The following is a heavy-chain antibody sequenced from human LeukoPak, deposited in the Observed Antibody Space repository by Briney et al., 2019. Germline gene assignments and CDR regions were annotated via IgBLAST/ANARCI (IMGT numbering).Heavy chain of an antibody. J-gene: IGHJ3*02. CDR1: GFTFSSYW. D-gene: IGHD2-2*01. Sequence: PGGSLRLSCAASGFTFSSYWMSWVRQAPGKGLEWVANIKQDGSEKYYVDSVKGRFTISRDNAKNSLYLQMNSLRAEDTAVYYCARESGPYYQLLNAFDIWGQGTMVTVSS. V-gene: IGHV3-7*01. CDR2: IKQDGSEK. CDR3: ARESGPYYQLLNAFDI.